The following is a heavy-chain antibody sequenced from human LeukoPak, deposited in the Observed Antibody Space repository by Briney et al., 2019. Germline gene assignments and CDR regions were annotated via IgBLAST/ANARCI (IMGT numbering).Heavy chain of an antibody. CDR2: MNPNSGNT. V-gene: IGHV1-8*01. D-gene: IGHD3-10*01. CDR3: ARGLDYYGSGSYYNHYYYYGMDV. CDR1: GYTFTSYD. Sequence: ASVKVSCKASGYTFTSYDINWVRQATGQGLEWMGWMNPNSGNTGYAQKFQGRVTMTRNTSISTAYMELSSLRSGDTAVNYCARGLDYYGSGSYYNHYYYYGMDVWGQGTTVTVSS. J-gene: IGHJ6*02.